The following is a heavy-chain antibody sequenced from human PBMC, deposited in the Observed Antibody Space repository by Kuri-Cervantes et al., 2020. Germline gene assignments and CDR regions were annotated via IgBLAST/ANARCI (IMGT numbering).Heavy chain of an antibody. J-gene: IGHJ3*02. Sequence: GESLKISCAASGFTLSSSVVNWVRQAPGKGLEWISLITATKRLYADSVKGRFTVSKDDAENSLYLQMNSLRAEDTALYYCARDWNFGVSDAFDIWGQGTMVTVSS. V-gene: IGHV3-21*04. CDR2: ITATKR. CDR3: ARDWNFGVSDAFDI. CDR1: GFTLSSSV. D-gene: IGHD3-3*01.